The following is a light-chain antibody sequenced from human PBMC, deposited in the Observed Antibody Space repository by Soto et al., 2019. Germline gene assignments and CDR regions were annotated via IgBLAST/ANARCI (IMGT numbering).Light chain of an antibody. CDR1: QTLMNY. V-gene: IGKV1-39*01. CDR3: QQANSFPLT. CDR2: AAS. J-gene: IGKJ4*01. Sequence: DIQVTQSPSSLSASVGDRVTITCRTSQTLMNYLNWYQQKPGKAPKLLIYAASNLQSGVPSRFSGSGSGTDFTLTISSLQPEDFATYYCQQANSFPLTFGGGTKVDIK.